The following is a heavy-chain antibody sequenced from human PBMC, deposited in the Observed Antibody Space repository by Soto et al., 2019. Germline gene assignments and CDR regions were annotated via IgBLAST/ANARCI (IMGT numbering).Heavy chain of an antibody. D-gene: IGHD3-16*01. CDR3: ARVGPQVVWYYYYYGMDV. Sequence: EVQLVESGGGLVQPGGSLRLSCAASGFTFSSYWMHWVRQAPGKGLVWVSRINSDGSSTSYADSVKGRFTISRDNAKNTLYLQMNSLRAEDTAVYYCARVGPQVVWYYYYYGMDVWGQGTTVTVSS. J-gene: IGHJ6*02. CDR1: GFTFSSYW. V-gene: IGHV3-74*01. CDR2: INSDGSST.